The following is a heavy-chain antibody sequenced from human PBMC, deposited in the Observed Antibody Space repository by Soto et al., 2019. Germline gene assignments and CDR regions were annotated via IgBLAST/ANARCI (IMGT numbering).Heavy chain of an antibody. CDR3: AREQLGYCSGGSCYKMSQPWVEDYYYGMDV. V-gene: IGHV1-69*13. CDR1: GGTFSSYA. D-gene: IGHD2-15*01. Sequence: SVKVSCKASGGTFSSYAISWVRQAPGQGLEWMGGIIPIFGTANYAQKFQGRVTITADESTSTAYMELSSLRSEDTAVYYCAREQLGYCSGGSCYKMSQPWVEDYYYGMDVWRQGTTVTVSS. CDR2: IIPIFGTA. J-gene: IGHJ6*02.